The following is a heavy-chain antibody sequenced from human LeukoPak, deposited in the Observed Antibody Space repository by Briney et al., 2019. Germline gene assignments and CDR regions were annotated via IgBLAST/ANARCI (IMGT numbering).Heavy chain of an antibody. J-gene: IGHJ4*02. Sequence: ASVTVSFTASGYTFSSYYIHWVRQAPGQGLEWMGIIKLSDGSTSYGQKLQGRVTMTRDMSTSTVYMELSSLRSGDTAVYYCATGELLQMGNDYWGQGTLVTVSS. CDR2: IKLSDGST. CDR3: ATGELLQMGNDY. V-gene: IGHV1-46*04. D-gene: IGHD1-26*01. CDR1: GYTFSSYY.